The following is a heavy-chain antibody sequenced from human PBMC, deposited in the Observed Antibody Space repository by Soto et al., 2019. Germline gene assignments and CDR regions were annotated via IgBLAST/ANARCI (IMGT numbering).Heavy chain of an antibody. V-gene: IGHV3-48*01. CDR2: ISSSSSTI. J-gene: IGHJ6*03. D-gene: IGHD5-12*01. Sequence: GGSLRLSCAASGFTFSSYSMNWVRQAPGKGLEWVSYISSSSSTIYYADSVKGRFTISRDNDKNSLYLQMNSLRAEDTDVSYCASVGHSKSGYDYDYYYYMDVWGKGTTVTVSS. CDR1: GFTFSSYS. CDR3: ASVGHSKSGYDYDYYYYMDV.